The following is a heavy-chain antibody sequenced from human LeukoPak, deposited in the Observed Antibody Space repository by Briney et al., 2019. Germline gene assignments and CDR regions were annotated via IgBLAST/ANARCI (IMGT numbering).Heavy chain of an antibody. CDR1: GGSISSYY. V-gene: IGHV4-59*01. CDR3: AGLLPHGGYGMDV. J-gene: IGHJ6*02. D-gene: IGHD2-15*01. CDR2: IYYSGST. Sequence: KPSETLSLTCTVSGGSISSYYWSWIRQPPGKGLEWIRYIYYSGSTNYNPSLKSRVTISVDTSKNQFSLKLSSVTAADTAVYYCAGLLPHGGYGMDVWGQGTTVTVSS.